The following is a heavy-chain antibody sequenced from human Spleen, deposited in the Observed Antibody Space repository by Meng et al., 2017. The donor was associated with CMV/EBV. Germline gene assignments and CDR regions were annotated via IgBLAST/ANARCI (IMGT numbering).Heavy chain of an antibody. CDR2: IWKGGTNR. Sequence: GESLKISCAASGFTFSNYGLHWVRQAPGKGLEWVAVIWKGGTNRYYADSVKGRFIISRDNSKNTLYLQMNSLRAEDTAVYYCAREYPNGMDVWGQGTTVTVSS. J-gene: IGHJ6*02. CDR3: AREYPNGMDV. V-gene: IGHV3-30*19. CDR1: GFTFSNYG. D-gene: IGHD2-2*01.